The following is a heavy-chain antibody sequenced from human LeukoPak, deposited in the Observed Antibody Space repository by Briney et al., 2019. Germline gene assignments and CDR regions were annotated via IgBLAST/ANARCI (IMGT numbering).Heavy chain of an antibody. CDR3: ARQVRNSSAGGNWFDP. D-gene: IGHD6-19*01. CDR1: GYSISSGYY. CDR2: IYHSGST. Sequence: SETLSLTCAVSGYSISSGYYWGWIRQPPGRGLEWIGSIYHSGSTYYNPSLNRRVTIPVDTSKNHFSLKLSSVTAADTAVYYCARQVRNSSAGGNWFDPWGQGTLVTVSS. V-gene: IGHV4-38-2*01. J-gene: IGHJ5*02.